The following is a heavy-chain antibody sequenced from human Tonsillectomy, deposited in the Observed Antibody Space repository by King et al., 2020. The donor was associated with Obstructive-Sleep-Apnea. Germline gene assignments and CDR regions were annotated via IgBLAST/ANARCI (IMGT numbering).Heavy chain of an antibody. CDR1: GFTFSNYG. J-gene: IGHJ4*02. CDR2: IRYDGSNK. D-gene: IGHD6-19*01. V-gene: IGHV3-30*02. Sequence: VQLVESGGGVVQPGRSLRLSCAASGFTFSNYGMHWVRQAPGKGLEWVAFIRYDGSNKYYGDSVKGGFTISRDNSKNTQYLQMNSLRPEDTAVYYCARGSYSSGWEGDYWGQGTLVIVSS. CDR3: ARGSYSSGWEGDY.